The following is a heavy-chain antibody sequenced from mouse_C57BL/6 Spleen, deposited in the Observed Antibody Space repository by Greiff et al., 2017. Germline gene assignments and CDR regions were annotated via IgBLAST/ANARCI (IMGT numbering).Heavy chain of an antibody. CDR3: ARKGGSGGYPYYFDY. D-gene: IGHD1-1*02. V-gene: IGHV1-52*01. J-gene: IGHJ2*01. CDR2: IDPSDIET. Sequence: QVQLQQPGAELVRPGSSVKLSCKASGYIFTSYWMHWVKQRPIQGLEWIGNIDPSDIETHYNQKFKDKATLTVDKSSSTAYMQLSSLTSEDSAVYYCARKGGSGGYPYYFDYWGQGTTLTVSS. CDR1: GYIFTSYW.